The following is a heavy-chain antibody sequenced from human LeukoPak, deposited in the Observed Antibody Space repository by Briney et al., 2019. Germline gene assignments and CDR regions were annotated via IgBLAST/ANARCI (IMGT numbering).Heavy chain of an antibody. CDR3: ASAGHDGIVYEVC. CDR2: IYHIGSA. CDR1: GGTISSSNW. Sequence: SETLSLTCAVSGGTISSSNWWSWVRQPPGKGLEGIGEIYHIGSANYNPSLKSRVTISGDKSKNQFSLRLSYVTAADTAVYYCASAGHDGIVYEVCWGQGNLVTVSS. J-gene: IGHJ4*02. D-gene: IGHD3-22*01. V-gene: IGHV4-4*02.